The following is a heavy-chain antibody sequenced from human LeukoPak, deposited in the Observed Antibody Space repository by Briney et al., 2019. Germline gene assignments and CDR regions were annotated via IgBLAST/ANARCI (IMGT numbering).Heavy chain of an antibody. CDR1: GFTFSSYW. V-gene: IGHV3-7*01. Sequence: GGSLRLSCAASGFTFSSYWMSWVRQAPGKGLEWVANIKQDGSEKYYVDSVKGRFTISRGNAKNSLYLQMNSLRAEDTAVYYCARDFGVSGYNGGDYWGPGTLVTVSS. J-gene: IGHJ4*02. CDR3: ARDFGVSGYNGGDY. D-gene: IGHD5-24*01. CDR2: IKQDGSEK.